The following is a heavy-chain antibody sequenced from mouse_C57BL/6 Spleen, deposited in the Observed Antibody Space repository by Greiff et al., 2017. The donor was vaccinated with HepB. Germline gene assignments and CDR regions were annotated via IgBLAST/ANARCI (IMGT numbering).Heavy chain of an antibody. CDR3: ARSSGWGYFDY. V-gene: IGHV1-42*01. Sequence: VQLKQSGPELVKPGASVKISCKASGYSFTGYYMNWVKQSPEKSLEWIGEINPSTGGTTYNQKFKAKATLTVDKSSSTAYMQLKSLTSEDSAVYYCARSSGWGYFDYWGQGTTLTVSS. D-gene: IGHD3-2*02. CDR2: INPSTGGT. CDR1: GYSFTGYY. J-gene: IGHJ2*01.